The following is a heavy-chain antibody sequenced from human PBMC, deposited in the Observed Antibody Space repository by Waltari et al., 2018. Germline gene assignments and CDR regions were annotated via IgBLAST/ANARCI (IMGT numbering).Heavy chain of an antibody. D-gene: IGHD1-26*01. CDR2: IKQDGTAE. CDR1: GFIFGSHW. V-gene: IGHV3-7*01. Sequence: EVQLVESGGGVVQPGGSLRLSWAASGFIFGSHWKGWVRQAPGKGLEWVANIKQDGTAEYYVDSVRGRFTISRDNAKNSLFLQMNSLRAEDTAVYYCARAGVGAISFSDYWGQGTLVSVSS. J-gene: IGHJ4*02. CDR3: ARAGVGAISFSDY.